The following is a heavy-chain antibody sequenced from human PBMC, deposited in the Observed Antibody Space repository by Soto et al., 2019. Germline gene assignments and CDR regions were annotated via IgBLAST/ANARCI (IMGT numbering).Heavy chain of an antibody. CDR2: ITGTGVSI. CDR3: AKDSIPYSSSYDLDH. J-gene: IGHJ4*02. Sequence: EVQLLESGGGLVQPGGSLRLSCVASGFSFSGFALSWFAQAPGKGLVWVSSITGTGVSIYYADSVRGRFTISRDNSKNTLYLQMSSLRAEDTARYYCAKDSIPYSSSYDLDHWGRGALVTVSS. V-gene: IGHV3-23*01. D-gene: IGHD6-6*01. CDR1: GFSFSGFA.